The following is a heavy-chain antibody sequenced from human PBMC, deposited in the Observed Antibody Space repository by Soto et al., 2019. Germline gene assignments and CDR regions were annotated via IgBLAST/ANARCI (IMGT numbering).Heavy chain of an antibody. D-gene: IGHD2-8*02. CDR1: GGSFSGYF. V-gene: IGHV4-34*01. CDR2: VNHRGHT. Sequence: QVHLQVWGAGLLKPSETLSLTCAVSGGSFSGYFWSWIRQPPGKGLEWIGQVNHRGHTNYNPSLESRVTMSVDASKSQVSLRLTSVSGADTAFYYCARGDYCTEDMCYMTKVDYWSQGNLVTVSS. J-gene: IGHJ4*02. CDR3: ARGDYCTEDMCYMTKVDY.